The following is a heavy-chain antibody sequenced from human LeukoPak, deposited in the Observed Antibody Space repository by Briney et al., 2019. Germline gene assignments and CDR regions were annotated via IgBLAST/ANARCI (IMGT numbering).Heavy chain of an antibody. Sequence: SVKVSCKASGGTFSSYAISWVRQAPGQGLEWMGGIIPIFGTANYAQKFQARVTITADEYTSTAYMELRSLRSEDTAVYYCARVVPGAMHFSENFDYWGQGTLVTVSS. CDR3: ARVVPGAMHFSENFDY. V-gene: IGHV1-69*13. CDR1: GGTFSSYA. J-gene: IGHJ4*02. D-gene: IGHD2-2*01. CDR2: IIPIFGTA.